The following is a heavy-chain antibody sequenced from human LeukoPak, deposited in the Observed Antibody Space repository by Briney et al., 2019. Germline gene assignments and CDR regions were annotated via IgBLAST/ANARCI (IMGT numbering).Heavy chain of an antibody. J-gene: IGHJ6*03. CDR1: GFTFTSYE. D-gene: IGHD1-14*01. V-gene: IGHV3-48*03. CDR2: ISSSGSTT. Sequence: GGSLRLSCAASGFTFTSYEMNWVRQAPGKGLEWVSYISSSGSTTYYADSMKGRFTISRDNAKNSLYLQMNSLRAEDTAVYYCARSPAGANYYLDVWGKGTTVTISS. CDR3: ARSPAGANYYLDV.